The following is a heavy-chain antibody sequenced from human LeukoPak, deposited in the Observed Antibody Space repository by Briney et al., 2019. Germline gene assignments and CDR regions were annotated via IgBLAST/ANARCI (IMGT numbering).Heavy chain of an antibody. CDR1: GYTFTSYG. Sequence: GASVKVSCKASGYTFTSYGISWVRQAPGQGLEWMGGISAYKGNTNYAQKLQGRVTMTTDTSTSTAYMELRSLRSDDTAVYYCARDHDFWSGYYTDYWGQGTLVTVSS. D-gene: IGHD3-3*01. CDR2: ISAYKGNT. J-gene: IGHJ4*02. CDR3: ARDHDFWSGYYTDY. V-gene: IGHV1-18*01.